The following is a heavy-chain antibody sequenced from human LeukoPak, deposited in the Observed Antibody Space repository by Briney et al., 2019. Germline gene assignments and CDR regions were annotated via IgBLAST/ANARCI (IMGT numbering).Heavy chain of an antibody. Sequence: PSETLSLTCTVSGGSISSGDYYWSWIRQPPGKGLEWIGYIYYTGNTYYNPSLKSRLTISVDTSKNQFSLKLSSVTAADTAVYYCARALHSSGWYSGDDYWGQGTLVTVYS. CDR3: ARALHSSGWYSGDDY. D-gene: IGHD6-19*01. CDR1: GGSISSGDYY. CDR2: IYYTGNT. V-gene: IGHV4-30-4*01. J-gene: IGHJ4*02.